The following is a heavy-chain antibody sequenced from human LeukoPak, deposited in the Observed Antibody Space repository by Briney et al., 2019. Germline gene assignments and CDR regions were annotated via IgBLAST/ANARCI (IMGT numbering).Heavy chain of an antibody. CDR2: ISSSSSYI. V-gene: IGHV3-21*01. CDR1: GFVFTTYA. CDR3: ARDYDQPPTVTIYYYMDV. D-gene: IGHD4-17*01. J-gene: IGHJ6*03. Sequence: GGSLRLSCEASGFVFTTYAMSWVRQAPGRGLEWVSAISSSSSYIYYADSVKGRFTISRDNAKNSLYLQMNSLRAEDTAVYYCARDYDQPPTVTIYYYMDVWGKGTTVTVSS.